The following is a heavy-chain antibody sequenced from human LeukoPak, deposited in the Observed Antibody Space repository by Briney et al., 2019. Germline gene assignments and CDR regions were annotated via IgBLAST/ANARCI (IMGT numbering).Heavy chain of an antibody. CDR3: ARTERQLRFLEWSYYFDY. D-gene: IGHD3-3*01. CDR1: GGSISSGSYY. Sequence: SETLSLTCTVSGGSISSGSYYWSWIRQPAGKGLEWIGRIYTSGSTNYNPSLKSRVTISVDTSKNQFSLKLSSVTAADTAVYYCARTERQLRFLEWSYYFDYWGQGTLVTVSS. J-gene: IGHJ4*02. V-gene: IGHV4-61*02. CDR2: IYTSGST.